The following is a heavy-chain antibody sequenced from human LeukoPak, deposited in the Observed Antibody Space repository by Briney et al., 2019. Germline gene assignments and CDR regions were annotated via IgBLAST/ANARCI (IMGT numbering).Heavy chain of an antibody. CDR3: ARGGSGSYFTWLDP. Sequence: ASVKVSCKASGYTFTSYYINWVRQAPGQGLECMGWINPNIGGTNYAQKFQGRVTMTRDTSISTAYMELSRLRSDDTAVYYCARGGSGSYFTWLDPWGQGTLVTDSS. V-gene: IGHV1-2*02. CDR1: GYTFTSYY. CDR2: INPNIGGT. D-gene: IGHD3-10*01. J-gene: IGHJ5*02.